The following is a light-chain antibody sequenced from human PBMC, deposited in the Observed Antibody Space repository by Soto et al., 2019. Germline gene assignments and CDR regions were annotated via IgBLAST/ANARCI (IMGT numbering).Light chain of an antibody. Sequence: EIVFTQSPGTLSLSPGERATLSCRASQSVGVNSLAWYQQKPGQPPKLLIYWATTRESGVPDRFSGSGSGTDFTITVSGLQAEDVAIYYCHQYFRSPITFGGGTKVDIK. J-gene: IGKJ4*01. CDR3: HQYFRSPIT. CDR1: QSVGVNS. V-gene: IGKV4-1*01. CDR2: WAT.